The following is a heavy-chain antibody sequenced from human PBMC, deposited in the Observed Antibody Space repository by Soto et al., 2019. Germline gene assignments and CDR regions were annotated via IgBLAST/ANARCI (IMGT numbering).Heavy chain of an antibody. V-gene: IGHV3-23*01. CDR3: AKDITIFGVDAATIFDY. J-gene: IGHJ4*02. CDR1: GFTFSSYA. CDR2: ISGSGGST. Sequence: GGSLRLSCAASGFTFSSYAMSWVRQAPGKGLEWVSAISGSGGSTYYADSVKGRFTISRDNSKNTLYLQMNSLRAEETAVYYCAKDITIFGVDAATIFDYWGQGTLVTVSS. D-gene: IGHD3-3*01.